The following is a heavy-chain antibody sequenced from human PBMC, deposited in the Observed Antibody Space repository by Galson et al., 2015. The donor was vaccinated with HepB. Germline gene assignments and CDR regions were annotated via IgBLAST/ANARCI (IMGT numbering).Heavy chain of an antibody. V-gene: IGHV3-15*01. J-gene: IGHJ4*02. D-gene: IGHD6-19*01. CDR1: GFTFSNAW. CDR3: ILNLHDSGSYFDY. Sequence: SLRLSCAASGFTFSNAWMSWVRHTPGKGLEWVGRIKSKTDGGTTDYAAPVKGRFTISRDDSTNTLYLQMNSLKTEETAVYHCILNLHDSGSYFDYWGQGTLVTVSS. CDR2: IKSKTDGGTT.